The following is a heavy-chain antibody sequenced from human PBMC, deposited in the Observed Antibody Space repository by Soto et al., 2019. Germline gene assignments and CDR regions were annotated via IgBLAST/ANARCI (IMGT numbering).Heavy chain of an antibody. J-gene: IGHJ4*02. V-gene: IGHV1-18*04. Sequence: EASVKVSCKASGYTFTSYGISWVRQAPGQGLEWMGWISAYNGNTNYAQKLQGRVTMTTDTSTSTAYMELRSLRSDDTAVYYCARDMHGRRYSYGLANDYWGQRPLVTVSS. CDR2: ISAYNGNT. CDR1: GYTFTSYG. CDR3: ARDMHGRRYSYGLANDY. D-gene: IGHD5-18*01.